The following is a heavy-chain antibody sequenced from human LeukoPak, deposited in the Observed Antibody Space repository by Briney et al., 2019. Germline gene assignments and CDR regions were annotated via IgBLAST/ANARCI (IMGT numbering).Heavy chain of an antibody. CDR2: IYTSGST. J-gene: IGHJ4*02. CDR3: ARGGWLTFDY. CDR1: GGSISSYY. Sequence: SETLSLTCTGSGGSISSYYWSWIRQPAGKVLEWIGRIYTSGSTNYNPSLKSRVTMAVDTSKNQFSLKLSPVPAAHTAVYYCARGGWLTFDYWGQGTLVTVSS. V-gene: IGHV4-4*07. D-gene: IGHD6-19*01.